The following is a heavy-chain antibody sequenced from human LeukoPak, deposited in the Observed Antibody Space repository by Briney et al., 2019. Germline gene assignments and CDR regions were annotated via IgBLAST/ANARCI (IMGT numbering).Heavy chain of an antibody. CDR2: IYHSGST. J-gene: IGHJ4*02. D-gene: IGHD3-22*01. CDR1: GYSISSGYY. Sequence: SETLSLTCTVSGYSISSGYYWGWIRQPPGKGLEWIGSIYHSGSTYYNPSLKSRVTISVDTSKNQFSLKLSSVTAADTAVYYCARDTYYYDSSGIRPRGYFDYWGQGTLVTVSS. V-gene: IGHV4-38-2*02. CDR3: ARDTYYYDSSGIRPRGYFDY.